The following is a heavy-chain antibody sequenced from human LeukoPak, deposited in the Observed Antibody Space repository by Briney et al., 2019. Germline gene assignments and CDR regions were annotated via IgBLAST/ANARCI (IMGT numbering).Heavy chain of an antibody. CDR3: AKDKYDSSGPYDS. Sequence: GGSLRLSCAATGFTFSRYGMSWVRQAPGKGLEWVSLISGSGTSSKYADSVKGRFTISRDNSKNTLFLQMNSLRADDTAVYYCAKDKYDSSGPYDSWGQGTLVTVSS. D-gene: IGHD3-22*01. V-gene: IGHV3-23*01. J-gene: IGHJ4*02. CDR2: ISGSGTSS. CDR1: GFTFSRYG.